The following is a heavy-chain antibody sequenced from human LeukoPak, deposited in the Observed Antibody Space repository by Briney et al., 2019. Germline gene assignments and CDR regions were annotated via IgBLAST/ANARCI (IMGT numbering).Heavy chain of an antibody. D-gene: IGHD1-14*01. CDR3: ARRKYFDY. Sequence: PGGFLRLSCAASGFTFTGYEMNWVCQAPGKGLEWVSYISSSGSTIHYADSVKGRFTVSRDNAKNSLYLQMNSLRAEDTAVYYCARRKYFDYWGQGTLVTVSS. J-gene: IGHJ4*02. CDR2: ISSSGSTI. CDR1: GFTFTGYE. V-gene: IGHV3-48*03.